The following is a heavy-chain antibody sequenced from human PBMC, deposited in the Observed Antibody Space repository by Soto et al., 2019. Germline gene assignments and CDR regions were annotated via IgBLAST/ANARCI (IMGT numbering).Heavy chain of an antibody. CDR2: IYYSGNT. CDR3: ARVGLRLGDYFDY. Sequence: QVQLQESGPGLVKPSQTLSLTCTVSGGSISSGAYYWSWIRQHPGKGLEWIGYIYYSGNTYYNPSLKSRVTISVVTSKNQFSLKLSSVTAADTAVYYCARVGLRLGDYFDYWGQGTLVSVSS. V-gene: IGHV4-31*03. J-gene: IGHJ4*02. D-gene: IGHD3-16*01. CDR1: GGSISSGAYY.